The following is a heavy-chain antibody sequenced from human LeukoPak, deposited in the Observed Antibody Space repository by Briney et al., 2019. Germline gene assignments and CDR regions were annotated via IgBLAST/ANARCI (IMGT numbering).Heavy chain of an antibody. D-gene: IGHD3-10*01. J-gene: IGHJ3*02. Sequence: ASVKVSCKASGGTFSSYAISWVRQAPGQGLEWMGGIIPIFGTANYAQKFQGRVTITADESTSTAYMELSSLRSEDTAVYYCAIPYYYGSGSQDRGAFDIWGQGTMVTVSS. V-gene: IGHV1-69*13. CDR1: GGTFSSYA. CDR2: IIPIFGTA. CDR3: AIPYYYGSGSQDRGAFDI.